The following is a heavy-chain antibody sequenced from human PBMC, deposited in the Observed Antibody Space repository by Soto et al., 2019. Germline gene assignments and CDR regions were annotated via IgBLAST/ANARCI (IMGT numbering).Heavy chain of an antibody. CDR1: GFTFSSYA. J-gene: IGHJ6*02. Sequence: QVQLVESGGGVVQPGRSLRLSCAASGFTFSSYAMHWVRQAPGKGLEWVAVISYDGSNKYYADSVKGRFTISRDNSKNTLYLQMNSLRAEDTAVYYCARERKTGTTPPSYYYGMDVWGQGTTVTVSS. D-gene: IGHD1-7*01. V-gene: IGHV3-30-3*01. CDR2: ISYDGSNK. CDR3: ARERKTGTTPPSYYYGMDV.